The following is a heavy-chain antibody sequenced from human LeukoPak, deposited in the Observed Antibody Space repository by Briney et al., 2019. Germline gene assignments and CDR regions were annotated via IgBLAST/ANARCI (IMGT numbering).Heavy chain of an antibody. CDR3: ARWYYDILTGTYYFDY. CDR2: INHSGST. CDR1: GGSFSGYY. V-gene: IGHV4-34*01. Sequence: PSETLSLTCAVYGGSFSGYYWSWIRQPPGKGLEWIGEINHSGSTNYYPSLKSRVTISVDTSKNQFSLKLSSVTAADTAVYYCARWYYDILTGTYYFDYWGQGTLVTVSS. D-gene: IGHD3-9*01. J-gene: IGHJ4*02.